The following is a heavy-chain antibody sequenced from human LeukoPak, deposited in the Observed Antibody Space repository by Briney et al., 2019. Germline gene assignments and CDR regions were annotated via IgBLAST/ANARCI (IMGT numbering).Heavy chain of an antibody. Sequence: PSETLSLTCTVSGGSISSSTYYWSWIRQPPGKGLEWIGEINHSGSTNYNPSLKSRVTISVDTSKNQFSLKLSSVTAADTAVYYCAIAKQQLVPIDYWGQGTLVTVSS. D-gene: IGHD6-13*01. CDR1: GGSISSSTYY. CDR2: INHSGST. V-gene: IGHV4-39*01. J-gene: IGHJ4*02. CDR3: AIAKQQLVPIDY.